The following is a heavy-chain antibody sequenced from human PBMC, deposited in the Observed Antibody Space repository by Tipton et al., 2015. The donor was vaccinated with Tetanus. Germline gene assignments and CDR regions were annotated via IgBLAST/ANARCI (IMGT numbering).Heavy chain of an antibody. J-gene: IGHJ4*02. CDR1: TLTFSDYW. CDR2: VNGDGSAT. D-gene: IGHD1-26*01. CDR3: ATGVGCYYDS. V-gene: IGHV3-74*01. Sequence: SLRLSCAASTLTFSDYWMHWVRQAPGRGLVWLSRVNGDGSATKYADSVKGRFTIARDNAKNTLYLQMSSLRPDDTAVYYCATGVGCYYDSWGQGTLVAVSS.